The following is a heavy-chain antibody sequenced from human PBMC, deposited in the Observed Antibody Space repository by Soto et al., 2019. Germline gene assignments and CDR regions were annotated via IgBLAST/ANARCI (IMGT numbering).Heavy chain of an antibody. D-gene: IGHD3-3*01. J-gene: IGHJ4*02. CDR2: ISGSGGST. CDR3: AKEILRFLEWLGDYFDY. V-gene: IGHV3-23*01. CDR1: GFIFSSYA. Sequence: GSLRLSCAASGFIFSSYAMSWVRQAPGKGLEWVSAISGSGGSTYYADSVKGRFTISKDNSKNTLYLQMNSLRAEDTAVYYCAKEILRFLEWLGDYFDYWGQGTLVTV.